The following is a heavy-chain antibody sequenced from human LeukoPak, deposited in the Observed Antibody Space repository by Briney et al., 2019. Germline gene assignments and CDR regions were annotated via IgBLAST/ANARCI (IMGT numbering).Heavy chain of an antibody. Sequence: GGSLRLSCAASGFTFSSYSMNWVRQAPGKGLEWVSSISSSSSYIYYADSVKGRFTISRDNSKNTLYLQMNSLRAEDTAVYYCAKGGYSSSWLLDYWGQGTLVTVSS. CDR2: ISSSSSYI. D-gene: IGHD6-13*01. J-gene: IGHJ4*02. V-gene: IGHV3-21*04. CDR1: GFTFSSYS. CDR3: AKGGYSSSWLLDY.